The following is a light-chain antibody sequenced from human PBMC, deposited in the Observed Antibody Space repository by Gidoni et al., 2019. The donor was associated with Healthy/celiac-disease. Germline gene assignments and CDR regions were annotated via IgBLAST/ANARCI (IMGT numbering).Light chain of an antibody. CDR1: PSGSSY. Sequence: EIVLTQSPATLSLSPGERATLSCGAGPSGSSYLAWYQQKPGQAPSLLIYDASNRPPSSPARFSGSGSGTDFTLTISSLEPEDFAVYYCQQRSNWPMYTFGQGTKLEIK. J-gene: IGKJ2*01. CDR2: DAS. CDR3: QQRSNWPMYT. V-gene: IGKV3-11*01.